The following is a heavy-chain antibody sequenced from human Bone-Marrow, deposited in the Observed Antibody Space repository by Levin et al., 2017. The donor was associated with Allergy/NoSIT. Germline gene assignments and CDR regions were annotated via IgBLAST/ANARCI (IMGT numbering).Heavy chain of an antibody. D-gene: IGHD4-17*01. V-gene: IGHV4-59*08. CDR2: VSDTGST. Sequence: PSETLSLTCTVSGGSINTYYWTWIRQSPGRGLEWIGFVSDTGSTKHNPSLQSRFTISVDTSKNQFSLKLRSVTAADTAVYYCARRGDYGDYDAWGQGTLVTVSS. J-gene: IGHJ5*02. CDR3: ARRGDYGDYDA. CDR1: GGSINTYY.